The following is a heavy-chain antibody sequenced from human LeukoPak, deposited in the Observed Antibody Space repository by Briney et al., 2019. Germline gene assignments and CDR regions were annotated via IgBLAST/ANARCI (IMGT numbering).Heavy chain of an antibody. CDR3: ARDKWLIDY. CDR2: IYYSGST. D-gene: IGHD5-18*01. CDR1: GGSISSYY. Sequence: SETLSVTCTVSGGSISSYYWSWIRQPPGKGLEWIGYIYYSGSTNYNPSLKSRVTISVDTSKNQFSLKLSSVTAADTAVYYCARDKWLIDYWGQGTLVTVSS. J-gene: IGHJ4*02. V-gene: IGHV4-59*01.